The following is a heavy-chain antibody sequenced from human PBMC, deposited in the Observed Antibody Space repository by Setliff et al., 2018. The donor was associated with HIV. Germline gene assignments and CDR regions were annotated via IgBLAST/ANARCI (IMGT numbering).Heavy chain of an antibody. J-gene: IGHJ4*02. Sequence: GASVKVSCKASGYTFTSYAMHWVRQAPGQRLGWMGWINAGNGNTKYSQEFQGRVTITRDTSASTAYMELSSLRSEDMAVYYCARGSEAYYDFWSGYYPFDYWGQGTLVTVS. V-gene: IGHV1-3*03. CDR3: ARGSEAYYDFWSGYYPFDY. CDR2: INAGNGNT. D-gene: IGHD3-3*01. CDR1: GYTFTSYA.